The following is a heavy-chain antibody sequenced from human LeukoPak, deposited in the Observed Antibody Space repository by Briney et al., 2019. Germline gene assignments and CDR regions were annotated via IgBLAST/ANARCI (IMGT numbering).Heavy chain of an antibody. V-gene: IGHV1-2*02. CDR1: GYTFTGYY. CDR2: INPNSGGT. J-gene: IGHJ4*02. CDR3: ARGWYSSSSSFDY. D-gene: IGHD6-6*01. Sequence: ASVKVSCKASGYTFTGYYMHWVRQAPGHGLEWMGWINPNSGGTNYAQKFQGRVTMTRDTSISTAYMELSRLRSDDTAVYYCARGWYSSSSSFDYWGQGTLVTVSS.